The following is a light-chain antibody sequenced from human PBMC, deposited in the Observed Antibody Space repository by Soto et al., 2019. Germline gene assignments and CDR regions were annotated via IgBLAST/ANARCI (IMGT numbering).Light chain of an antibody. J-gene: IGKJ5*01. CDR3: MQVLQVPTT. V-gene: IGKV2-28*01. CDR1: QSLQHSNGYNY. Sequence: DIVLTQSPLSLPVTPGEPASISCRSSQSLQHSNGYNYFYWFLQKPGQSPQLLIYLGSSRASGVPDRFSGSGSGTDFTLKISRVEAEDVGVYYCMQVLQVPTTFGQGTRLEIK. CDR2: LGS.